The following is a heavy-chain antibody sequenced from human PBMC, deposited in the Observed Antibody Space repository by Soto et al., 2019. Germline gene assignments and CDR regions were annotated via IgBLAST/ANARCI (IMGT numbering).Heavy chain of an antibody. V-gene: IGHV1-69*13. Sequence: SVNVSCKASGGTFSSYAISWVRQGPGQGLEWMGGIIPIFGTANYAQKFQGRVTITADESTSTAYMELSSLRSEDTAVYYCAAGACGGSCYWFDPWSQGTLVTVSS. D-gene: IGHD2-15*01. CDR3: AAGACGGSCYWFDP. CDR2: IIPIFGTA. J-gene: IGHJ5*02. CDR1: GGTFSSYA.